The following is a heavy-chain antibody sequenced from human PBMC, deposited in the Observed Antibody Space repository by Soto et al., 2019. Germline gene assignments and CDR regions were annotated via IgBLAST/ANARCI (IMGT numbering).Heavy chain of an antibody. J-gene: IGHJ5*02. V-gene: IGHV1-69*08. CDR3: AREYGDYALSAHEFDP. CDR1: GGTFSSYT. Sequence: QVQLVQSGAEVKKPGSSVKVSCKASGGTFSSYTISWVRQAPGQGLEWMGRIIPILGIANYAQMFQGRVTITADKSTSTAYMELRSLSSEDTAMYYLAREYGDYALSAHEFDPWGQGTLVTVSS. CDR2: IIPILGIA. D-gene: IGHD4-17*01.